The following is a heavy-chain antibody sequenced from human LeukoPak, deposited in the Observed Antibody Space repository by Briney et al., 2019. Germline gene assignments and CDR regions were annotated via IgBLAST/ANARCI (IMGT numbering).Heavy chain of an antibody. Sequence: GGSLRLSCAASGFTFSSYAMSWVRQAPGKGLEWVSAIRGSGGSTYYADSVKGRFTISRDNSKNTLYLQMNSLRAEDTAVYYCAKAKPYSSSWYWDYWGQGTLVTVSS. D-gene: IGHD6-13*01. V-gene: IGHV3-23*01. CDR3: AKAKPYSSSWYWDY. CDR1: GFTFSSYA. CDR2: IRGSGGST. J-gene: IGHJ4*02.